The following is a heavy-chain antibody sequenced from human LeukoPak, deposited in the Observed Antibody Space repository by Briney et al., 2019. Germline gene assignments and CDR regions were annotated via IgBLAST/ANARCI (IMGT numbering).Heavy chain of an antibody. CDR3: AKGYCSSTTCYTGYYFYMDV. CDR2: IRYDGTDK. D-gene: IGHD2-2*01. J-gene: IGHJ6*03. CDR1: GFTFSSYG. V-gene: IGHV3-30*02. Sequence: GGSLRLSCAASGFTFSSYGMHWVRQAPGKGLESLAFIRYDGTDKYYADSVKGRFTISRDNSKNTLYLQMNSLGAEDTAVYYCAKGYCSSTTCYTGYYFYMDVWGKGTTVTVS.